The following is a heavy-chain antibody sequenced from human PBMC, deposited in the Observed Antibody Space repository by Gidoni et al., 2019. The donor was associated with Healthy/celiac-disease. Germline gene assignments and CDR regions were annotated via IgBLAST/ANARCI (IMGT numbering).Heavy chain of an antibody. CDR3: ARDWAQYFDY. Sequence: QVQLVESGGGVVQPGRSLRLSCAASGFTFSSYAMHWVRQAPGKGLEWVAVISYDGSNKYYADSVKGRFTISRDNSKNTLYLQMNSLGAEDTAVYYCARDWAQYFDYWGQGTLVTVSA. D-gene: IGHD3-16*01. CDR1: GFTFSSYA. CDR2: ISYDGSNK. J-gene: IGHJ4*02. V-gene: IGHV3-30-3*01.